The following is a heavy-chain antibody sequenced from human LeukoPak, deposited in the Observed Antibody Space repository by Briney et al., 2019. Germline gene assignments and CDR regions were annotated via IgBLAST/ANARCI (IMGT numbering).Heavy chain of an antibody. J-gene: IGHJ4*02. Sequence: SETLSLTCTVSGGSISSYYWSWLRQPPGKGLEWIGYVYYSGSPDYNPSLKSRVTISVDTSKNQFSLKVSSVTAADTAVYYCARHAPMTTYDYWGQGTLVTVSS. V-gene: IGHV4-59*08. CDR2: VYYSGSP. CDR3: ARHAPMTTYDY. CDR1: GGSISSYY. D-gene: IGHD4-17*01.